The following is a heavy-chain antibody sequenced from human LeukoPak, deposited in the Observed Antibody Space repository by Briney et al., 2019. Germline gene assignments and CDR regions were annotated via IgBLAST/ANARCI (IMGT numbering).Heavy chain of an antibody. CDR3: ARDRGSSGWYLYDAFDI. CDR2: IYTSGGTSGST. CDR1: GGSISSGNYY. J-gene: IGHJ3*02. D-gene: IGHD6-19*01. Sequence: PSETLSLTCTVSGGSISSGNYYWSWIRQPAGKGLEYIGRIYTSGGTSGSTYYNPSLKSRVTISVDTSKNQFSLKLSSVTAADTAVYYCARDRGSSGWYLYDAFDIWGQGTMVTVSS. V-gene: IGHV4-61*02.